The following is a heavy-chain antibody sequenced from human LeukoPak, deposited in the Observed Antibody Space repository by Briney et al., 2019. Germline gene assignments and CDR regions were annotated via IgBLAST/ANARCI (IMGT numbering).Heavy chain of an antibody. Sequence: PGGSLRLSCAVSGFTFSSYWMNWVRQAPGKGLEWVSVIYSGGSTYYADSVKGRFTISRGNSKNTLYLQMNSLRAEDTAVYYCARGSYHDSSGYYSGRAFDIWGQGTMVTVSS. CDR1: GFTFSSYW. D-gene: IGHD3-22*01. CDR3: ARGSYHDSSGYYSGRAFDI. J-gene: IGHJ3*02. CDR2: IYSGGST. V-gene: IGHV3-53*01.